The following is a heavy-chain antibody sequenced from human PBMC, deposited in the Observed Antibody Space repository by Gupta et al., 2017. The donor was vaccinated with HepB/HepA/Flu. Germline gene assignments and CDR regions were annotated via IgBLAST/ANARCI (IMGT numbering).Heavy chain of an antibody. J-gene: IGHJ6*02. D-gene: IGHD1-26*01. CDR2: INPRGGST. CDR3: ARAVSDYYYRGMDV. CDR1: GYTFTSSS. V-gene: IGHV1-46*01. Sequence: QVQLVQSGAEVTTPGASVKVSCKASGYTFTSSSMHGVRQAPGQGLEWRGTINPRGGSTIYAQKFQGRVTMTRETSTSTDYMELSSLRSEDTAVYYGARAVSDYYYRGMDVWGQGTTVTVSS.